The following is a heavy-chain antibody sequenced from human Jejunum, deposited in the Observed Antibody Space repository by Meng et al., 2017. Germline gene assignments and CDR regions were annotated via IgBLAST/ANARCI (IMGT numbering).Heavy chain of an antibody. Sequence: QVQVEGAGPGLVKPSGTLSLTCAGLGGSISSTNWWSWVRQPPGKGPEWIGDVFHTGSSNYSPSLRSRVTISVDKSKNQFSLNLSSVTAADTAVYFCARRGGAYSTGHFPHFDDWGQGTLVTVSS. CDR1: GGSISSTNW. CDR2: VFHTGSS. V-gene: IGHV4-4*02. D-gene: IGHD6-19*01. J-gene: IGHJ4*02. CDR3: ARRGGAYSTGHFPHFDD.